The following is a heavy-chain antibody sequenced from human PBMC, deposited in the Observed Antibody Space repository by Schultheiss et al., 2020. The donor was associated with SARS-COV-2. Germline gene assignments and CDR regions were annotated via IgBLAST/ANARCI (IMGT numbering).Heavy chain of an antibody. CDR3: ARGPHPFSVPATAVDY. V-gene: IGHV4-39*07. Sequence: SETLSLTCTVSGGSISSSSYYWGWIRQPPGKGLEWIGSIYYSGSTYYNPSLKSRVTISVDKSKNQFSLKLSSVTAADTAVYYCARGPHPFSVPATAVDYWGQGTLVTVSS. CDR1: GGSISSSSYY. J-gene: IGHJ4*02. CDR2: IYYSGST. D-gene: IGHD2-2*01.